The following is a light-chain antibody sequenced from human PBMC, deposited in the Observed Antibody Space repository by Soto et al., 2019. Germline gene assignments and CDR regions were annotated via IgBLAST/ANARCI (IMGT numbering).Light chain of an antibody. V-gene: IGLV1-44*01. CDR2: NNN. CDR3: AAWDDSLDGFYV. J-gene: IGLJ1*01. CDR1: SSNIGTNT. Sequence: QPVLTQPPSASGTPGQRVTISCSGSSSNIGTNTVNWYLQLPGTAPKLLMYNNNQRPSGVPERFSGSKSGTSASLAIGGLQSEDEADYYCAAWDDSLDGFYVFGSGTKLTV.